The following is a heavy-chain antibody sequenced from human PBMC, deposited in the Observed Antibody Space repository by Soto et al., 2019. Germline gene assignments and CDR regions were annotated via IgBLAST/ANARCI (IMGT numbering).Heavy chain of an antibody. CDR2: ISWNSGSI. V-gene: IGHV3-9*01. J-gene: IGHJ3*02. Sequence: PGGSLRLSCAAPGFTFNDYAMNWVRQAPGKGLEWVSGISWNSGSIEYADSVKGRFAISRDNAKNSLYLQMNSLRAEDTALYYCAKELAWADHTIDNAFDIWGQGTMVTVSS. D-gene: IGHD2-2*01. CDR3: AKELAWADHTIDNAFDI. CDR1: GFTFNDYA.